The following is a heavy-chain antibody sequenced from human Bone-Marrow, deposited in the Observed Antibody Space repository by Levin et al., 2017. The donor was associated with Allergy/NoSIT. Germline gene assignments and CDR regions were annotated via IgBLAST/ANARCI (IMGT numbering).Heavy chain of an antibody. V-gene: IGHV3-9*01. D-gene: IGHD6-19*01. J-gene: IGHJ4*02. CDR1: GFSFADCA. Sequence: SGGSLRLSCVTSGFSFADCAMHWVRQAPGKGLEWVSGISWNSGDIDYAPSVRGRFTISRDDANESLYLQMNSLRTDDTAVYYCVKDSWIAVAGAAHFDHWGQGTLVTVSS. CDR3: VKDSWIAVAGAAHFDH. CDR2: ISWNSGDI.